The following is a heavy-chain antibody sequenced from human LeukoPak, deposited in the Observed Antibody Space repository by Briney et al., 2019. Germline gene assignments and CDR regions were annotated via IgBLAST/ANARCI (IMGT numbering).Heavy chain of an antibody. J-gene: IGHJ4*02. CDR2: INSDGRSI. D-gene: IGHD3-22*01. CDR1: GFTFSSYW. Sequence: GGSLRLSCAASGFTFSSYWMHWVRQAPGKGLVWVSRINSDGRSITYADSVKGRLTISRDNTKNTLYLQMNSLRAEDTAVYYCASPVHYYDSSGYFSLDYWGQGTLVTVSS. CDR3: ASPVHYYDSSGYFSLDY. V-gene: IGHV3-74*01.